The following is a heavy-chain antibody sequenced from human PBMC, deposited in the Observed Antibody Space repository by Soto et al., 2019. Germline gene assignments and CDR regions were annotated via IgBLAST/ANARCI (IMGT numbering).Heavy chain of an antibody. Sequence: QVQLVQSGSGLRKPGASVKVSCKASGYTFTSNSITWVRQAPGQGLEWMGWISTSSGNTKFAQKFQGRVTLTTDTSTSTAYMELTSLRSDDTAVYYCARGGGYAVDYWGQGTLVTVST. V-gene: IGHV1-18*04. CDR2: ISTSSGNT. J-gene: IGHJ4*02. CDR3: ARGGGYAVDY. D-gene: IGHD5-12*01. CDR1: GYTFTSNS.